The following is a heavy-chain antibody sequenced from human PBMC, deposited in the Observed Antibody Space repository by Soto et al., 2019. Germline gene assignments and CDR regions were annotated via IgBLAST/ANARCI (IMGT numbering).Heavy chain of an antibody. CDR1: GGSVSSGTYF. Sequence: PSLTWSVSGGSVSSGTYFWSWIRQSPGKRLEWIAYIYYSGSTNYNPSLKSRATISVDTSKSQVSLTLTSVTAADAAVYYCARYPNYYYYGCDVGVQR. CDR3: ARYPNYYYYGCDV. V-gene: IGHV4-61*01. CDR2: IYYSGST. J-gene: IGHJ6*02.